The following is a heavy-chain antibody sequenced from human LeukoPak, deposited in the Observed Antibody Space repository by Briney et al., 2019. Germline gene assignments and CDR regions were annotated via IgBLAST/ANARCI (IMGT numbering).Heavy chain of an antibody. D-gene: IGHD2-2*01. CDR2: INPNSGNT. J-gene: IGHJ4*02. V-gene: IGHV1-2*02. Sequence: GASVKVSCMGSGYTFTAHYIHWGRQAPGQGLEWMGWINPNSGNTNYAQKFQGRVTMSRDTSVSTAYMELSSLRFDDTAVYYCIRPVDTPLWGQGTLVTVTS. CDR1: GYTFTAHY. CDR3: IRPVDTPL.